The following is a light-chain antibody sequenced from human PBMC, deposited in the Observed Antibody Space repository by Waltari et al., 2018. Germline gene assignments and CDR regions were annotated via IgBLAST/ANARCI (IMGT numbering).Light chain of an antibody. V-gene: IGLV2-14*01. CDR3: SSYTSSTTGI. J-gene: IGLJ2*01. CDR2: DVS. Sequence: QSALTQPASVSGSPGQSITISCTGTSSDVGDYNCISWYQQRPGKAPELLVYDVSHRPSGVSTRFSGSKSGNTAALTISGLQAEDEADYYCSSYTSSTTGIFGGGTKLTVL. CDR1: SSDVGDYNC.